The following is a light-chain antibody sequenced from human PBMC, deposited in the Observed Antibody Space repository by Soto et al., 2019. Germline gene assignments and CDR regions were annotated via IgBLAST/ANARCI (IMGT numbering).Light chain of an antibody. Sequence: EIVLTQSPATQSLSPGERATLSCRASQSVRSYLAWYQQKPGQAPRLLISDASNRATGIPARFSGSGSGTDFTLTISSLEPEYFAVYYCQQRGDWLITFGQGTRLEIK. CDR1: QSVRSY. V-gene: IGKV3-11*01. CDR3: QQRGDWLIT. J-gene: IGKJ5*01. CDR2: DAS.